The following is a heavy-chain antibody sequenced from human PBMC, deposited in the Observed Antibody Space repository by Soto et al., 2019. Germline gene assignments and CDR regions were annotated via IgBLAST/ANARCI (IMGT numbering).Heavy chain of an antibody. V-gene: IGHV3-15*01. J-gene: IGHJ4*02. CDR1: GFTFSNAW. Sequence: EVQLVESGGGLVKPGGSLRLSCAASGFTFSNAWMSWVRQAPGKGLEWVGRIKSKTDGGTTDYAAPVKGRFTISRDDSKNTRYLQMNSLKTEDTAVYYCTNRNMNVGQDYWGQGTLVTVSS. CDR2: IKSKTDGGTT. D-gene: IGHD3-16*01. CDR3: TNRNMNVGQDY.